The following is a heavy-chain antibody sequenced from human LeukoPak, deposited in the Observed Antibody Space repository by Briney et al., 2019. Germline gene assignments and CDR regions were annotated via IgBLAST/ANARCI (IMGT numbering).Heavy chain of an antibody. CDR2: IRYDGSDK. V-gene: IGHV3-30*02. D-gene: IGHD3-22*01. CDR3: AREPKTYYYDSSGYYALDY. CDR1: GFTFSSYG. Sequence: GGSLRLSCAASGFTFSSYGMHWVRQAPGKGLEWVAFIRYDGSDKYYADSVKGRFTISRDNAKNSLYLQMNSLRAEDTAVYYCAREPKTYYYDSSGYYALDYWGQGTLVTVSS. J-gene: IGHJ4*02.